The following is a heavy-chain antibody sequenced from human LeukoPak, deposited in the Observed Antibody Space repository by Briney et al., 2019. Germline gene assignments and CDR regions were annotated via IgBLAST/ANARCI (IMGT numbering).Heavy chain of an antibody. J-gene: IGHJ6*03. Sequence: SVKVSCKASGGTFSSYAISWVRQAPGQGLEWMGGIIPIFGTANYAQKFQGRVTITADESTSTAYMELSSLRSEDTAVYYCARVQMKGYCSSTSCYTEFYYYYYMDVWGEGTTVTVSS. D-gene: IGHD2-2*02. CDR3: ARVQMKGYCSSTSCYTEFYYYYYMDV. CDR2: IIPIFGTA. V-gene: IGHV1-69*13. CDR1: GGTFSSYA.